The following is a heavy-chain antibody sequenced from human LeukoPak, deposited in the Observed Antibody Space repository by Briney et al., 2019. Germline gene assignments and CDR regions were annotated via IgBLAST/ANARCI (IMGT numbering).Heavy chain of an antibody. V-gene: IGHV3-33*05. CDR2: IKYDGIQE. Sequence: GGSLRLSCAASGFSLSTYGMNWVRQAPGKGLEWVGGIKYDGIQEFYADSVKGRFTDSKDTSKNTLHLQMNSLRAEDTAVYYCASGSLGHNYDSSGYEYWGQGTLVTVSS. CDR1: GFSLSTYG. CDR3: ASGSLGHNYDSSGYEY. D-gene: IGHD3-22*01. J-gene: IGHJ4*02.